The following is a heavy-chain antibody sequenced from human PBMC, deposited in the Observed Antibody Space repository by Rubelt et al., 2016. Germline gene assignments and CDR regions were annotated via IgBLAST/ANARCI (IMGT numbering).Heavy chain of an antibody. CDR2: TYSGGST. V-gene: IGHV3-66*01. J-gene: IGHJ4*02. D-gene: IGHD6-13*01. Sequence: EVQLVESGGGLVQPGGSLRLSCAASGFTFSSCEMNWVRQAPGKGLEWVSVTYSGGSTFYADSVKGRFTISRDNSKNTLYLKMSSLRAAGTAVYYCARNGYSSSWYRNWGLGTLVTVSS. CDR3: ARNGYSSSWYRN. CDR1: GFTFSSCE.